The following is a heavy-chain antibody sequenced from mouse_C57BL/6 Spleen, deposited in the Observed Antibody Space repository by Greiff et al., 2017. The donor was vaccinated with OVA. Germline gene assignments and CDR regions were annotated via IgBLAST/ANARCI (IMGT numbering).Heavy chain of an antibody. V-gene: IGHV1-76*01. CDR2: IYPGSGNT. J-gene: IGHJ1*03. CDR3: ARWRAYGSSWYFDV. CDR1: GYTFTDYY. Sequence: VKLMESGAELVRPGASVKLSCKASGYTFTDYYMNWVKQRPGQGLEWIARIYPGSGNTYYNEKFKGKATLTAEKSSSTAYMQLSSLTSEDSAFYFCARWRAYGSSWYFDVWGTGTTVTVSS. D-gene: IGHD1-1*01.